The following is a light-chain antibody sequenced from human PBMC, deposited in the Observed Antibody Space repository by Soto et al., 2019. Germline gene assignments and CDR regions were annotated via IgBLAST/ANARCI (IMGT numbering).Light chain of an antibody. CDR1: QSLIYDDGDAY. CDR2: MVS. CDR3: MQGTHWPPT. J-gene: IGKJ1*01. V-gene: IGKV2-30*01. Sequence: DVLMTQSPLSLPVTLGQPATISCRSSQSLIYDDGDAYLNWFHQRPGQSPRRLIYMVSKRDSGVPDRFSGSGSGTDFTLRISRVEAEDVGFYYCMQGTHWPPTFGQGTKVEIK.